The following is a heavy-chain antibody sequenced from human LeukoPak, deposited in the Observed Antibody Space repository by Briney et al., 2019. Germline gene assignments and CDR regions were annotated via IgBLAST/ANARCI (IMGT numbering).Heavy chain of an antibody. D-gene: IGHD3-22*01. CDR3: ARASWDSSGYYLWDFGGAFDI. V-gene: IGHV4-31*03. J-gene: IGHJ3*02. CDR2: IYYSGST. Sequence: TSETLSLTCTVSGGSISSGGYYWSWIRQHPGKGLEWIGYIYYSGSTYYNPSLKSRVTISVDTSKNQFSLKLSSVTAADTAVYYCARASWDSSGYYLWDFGGAFDICGQGTMDTVSS. CDR1: GGSISSGGYY.